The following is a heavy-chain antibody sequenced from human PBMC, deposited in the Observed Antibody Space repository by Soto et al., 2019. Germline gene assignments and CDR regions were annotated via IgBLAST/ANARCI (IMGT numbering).Heavy chain of an antibody. CDR3: AGGMVGLDV. V-gene: IGHV3-74*01. J-gene: IGHJ6*02. CDR1: GLSFNIYW. D-gene: IGHD2-8*01. Sequence: EVQLVESGGGLVQPGGSLRLSCAASGLSFNIYWMHWVRQVPGKGLVWLARINSDGSQTIYVDSVKGRFTISRDNAKNTVFLQMDRLRDEDTGVYYCAGGMVGLDVWGQGTTVTVSS. CDR2: INSDGSQT.